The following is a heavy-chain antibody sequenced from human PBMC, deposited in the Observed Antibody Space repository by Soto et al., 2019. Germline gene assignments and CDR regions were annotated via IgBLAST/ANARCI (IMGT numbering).Heavy chain of an antibody. V-gene: IGHV5-51*01. CDR2: IYPGDSDT. CDR1: GYSFTKYW. Sequence: GESLKISCKGSGYSFTKYWIAWVRQMPGKGLEWMGIIYPGDSDTRYSPSFQGQVIISVDKSISTAYLQWSSLKASDTAMYYCARYLSDTYCGGDCYHDAFDIWGQGTMVTVSS. J-gene: IGHJ3*02. CDR3: ARYLSDTYCGGDCYHDAFDI. D-gene: IGHD2-21*02.